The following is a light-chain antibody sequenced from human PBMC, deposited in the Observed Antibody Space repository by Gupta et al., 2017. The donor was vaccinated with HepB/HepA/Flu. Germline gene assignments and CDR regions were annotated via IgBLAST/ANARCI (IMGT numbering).Light chain of an antibody. Sequence: SSNLPQPPSVSVPPGQTASITCSGDKLGDKYACWYQQNPGQSPVLVIYQDTKRPSGMPERFSGSNSGNTATLTISGTQAVDEADYYCQAWDSTTTLVFGTGTKVTVL. V-gene: IGLV3-1*01. CDR1: KLGDKY. CDR3: QAWDSTTTLV. J-gene: IGLJ1*01. CDR2: QDT.